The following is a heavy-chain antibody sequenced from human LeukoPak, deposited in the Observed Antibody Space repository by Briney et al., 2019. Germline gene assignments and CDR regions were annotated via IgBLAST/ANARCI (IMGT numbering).Heavy chain of an antibody. CDR2: IYYSGHT. V-gene: IGHV4-61*01. Sequence: SETLSLTCTVSGGSVSSGSYYWSWIRQPPGKRLEWIGYIYYSGHTNYNSSLNSRATISADTSRNQFSLKLTSVTAADTAVYYCARGRASANFDYWGQGILVTVSS. J-gene: IGHJ4*02. CDR3: ARGRASANFDY. D-gene: IGHD5-12*01. CDR1: GGSVSSGSYY.